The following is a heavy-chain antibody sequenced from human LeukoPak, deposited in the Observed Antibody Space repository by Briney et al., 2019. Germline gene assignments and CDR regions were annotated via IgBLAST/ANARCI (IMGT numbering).Heavy chain of an antibody. CDR3: ARDPYSGSYGNYYYYFMDV. J-gene: IGHJ6*03. Sequence: GGSLRLSCAASGFTFSNNWMSWVRQAPGKGLEWVANIKQDGSDKYYVDSVKGRFTISRDNAKNSLYLQMNSLRAEDTAVYYCARDPYSGSYGNYYYYFMDVWGKGTTVTISS. CDR2: IKQDGSDK. CDR1: GFTFSNNW. D-gene: IGHD1-26*01. V-gene: IGHV3-7*01.